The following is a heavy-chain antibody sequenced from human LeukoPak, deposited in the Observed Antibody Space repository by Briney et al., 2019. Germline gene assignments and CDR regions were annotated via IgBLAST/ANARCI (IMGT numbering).Heavy chain of an antibody. J-gene: IGHJ4*02. CDR3: ARPSNDYYDSSGYYDY. D-gene: IGHD3-22*01. CDR2: IYPGDSDT. CDR1: GYSFTSYW. V-gene: IGHV5-51*01. Sequence: PGESLKISCKGSGYSFTSYWIGWVRQLPGKGLEWMGIIYPGDSDTRYSPSFQGQVTISADKSISTAYLQWSSLKASDTAMYYCARPSNDYYDSSGYYDYWGQGTLVTVSS.